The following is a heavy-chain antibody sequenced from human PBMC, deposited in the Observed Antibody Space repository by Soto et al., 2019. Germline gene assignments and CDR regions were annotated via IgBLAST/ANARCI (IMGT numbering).Heavy chain of an antibody. Sequence: VGSLKISCIGSGYDFNTNWFGWVRQLPGRGLEWVGIMYPGDSDTRYNPSLQGHVTLSVDVTVSTAFLQWRSLETSDTGMYFCARLPRDCNKTSCYYADHWGQGTQVTVS. CDR1: GYDFNTNW. CDR3: ARLPRDCNKTSCYYADH. V-gene: IGHV5-51*01. D-gene: IGHD3-3*01. J-gene: IGHJ4*02. CDR2: MYPGDSDT.